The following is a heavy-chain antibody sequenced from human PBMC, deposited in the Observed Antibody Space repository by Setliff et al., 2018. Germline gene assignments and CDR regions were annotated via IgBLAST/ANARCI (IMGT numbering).Heavy chain of an antibody. V-gene: IGHV1-46*01. J-gene: IGHJ5*02. Sequence: GASVKVSCKVSGYTLSELFMHWVRQAPGQELEWMGIMHPSGVGTSGPQKFQGRVTMTRDTSTSTVYMVLNNLRSEDTALYYCAFEYGTSKRFDPWGQGTLVTVSS. CDR2: MHPSGVGT. CDR1: GYTLSELF. D-gene: IGHD3-10*01. CDR3: AFEYGTSKRFDP.